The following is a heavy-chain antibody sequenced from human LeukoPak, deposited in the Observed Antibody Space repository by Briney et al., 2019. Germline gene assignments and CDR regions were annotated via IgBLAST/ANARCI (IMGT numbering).Heavy chain of an antibody. Sequence: GGSLRLSCGASGFALSSYWMTRLRQAPGKGLEFVANIEPAGSATYYADSVKGRFTISRDNTKNLLYLQMNSLTAEDSAVYHCGRFGYVSAVDTWGQGALVTVSS. V-gene: IGHV3-7*01. CDR1: GFALSSYW. J-gene: IGHJ5*02. CDR3: GRFGYVSAVDT. D-gene: IGHD2-15*01. CDR2: IEPAGSAT.